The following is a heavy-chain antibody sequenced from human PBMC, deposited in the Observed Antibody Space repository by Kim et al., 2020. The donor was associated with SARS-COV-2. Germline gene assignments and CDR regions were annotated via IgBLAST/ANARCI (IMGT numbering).Heavy chain of an antibody. CDR2: IYYSGST. CDR3: ARLAVGATTAYYYYGMDV. Sequence: SETLSLTCTVSGGSISSSSYYWGWIRQPPGKGLEWIGSIYYSGSTYYNPSLKSRVTISVDTSKNQFSLKLSSVTAADTAVYYCARLAVGATTAYYYYGMDVWGQGTTVTVSS. J-gene: IGHJ6*02. D-gene: IGHD1-26*01. CDR1: GGSISSSSYY. V-gene: IGHV4-39*01.